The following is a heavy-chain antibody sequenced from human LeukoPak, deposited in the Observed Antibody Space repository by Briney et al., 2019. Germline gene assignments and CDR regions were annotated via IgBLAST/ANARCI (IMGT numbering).Heavy chain of an antibody. D-gene: IGHD3-16*01. V-gene: IGHV3-30*04. Sequence: GGSLRLSCAASGFTFSSYAMHWVRQAPGKGLEWVAVISYDGSNKYYADSVKGRFTISRDNSKNTLYLQMNSLRAEDTAVYYCARFAVWVGGFDYWGQGTLVTVSS. CDR3: ARFAVWVGGFDY. CDR2: ISYDGSNK. J-gene: IGHJ4*02. CDR1: GFTFSSYA.